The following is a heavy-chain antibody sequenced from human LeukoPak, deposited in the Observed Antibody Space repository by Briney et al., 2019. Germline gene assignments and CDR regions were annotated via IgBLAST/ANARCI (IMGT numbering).Heavy chain of an antibody. CDR3: AKDRRAAAGSDFDY. Sequence: GGSLRLSCAASGFTVGSDYISWVRQAPGKGLEWVSIIYSGGDAYYADAVKGRFTISRDNSKNTLYLQMNSLRAEDTAVYYCAKDRRAAAGSDFDYRGQGTLVTVSS. CDR2: IYSGGDA. V-gene: IGHV3-66*01. J-gene: IGHJ4*02. D-gene: IGHD6-13*01. CDR1: GFTVGSDY.